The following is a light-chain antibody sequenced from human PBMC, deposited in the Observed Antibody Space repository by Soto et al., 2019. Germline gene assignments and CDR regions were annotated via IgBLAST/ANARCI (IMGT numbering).Light chain of an antibody. CDR3: QDFGSLPYT. V-gene: IGKV3D-15*02. CDR1: QIINDN. J-gene: IGKJ2*01. CDR2: GAT. Sequence: EVVMTQSPATLSVSPGERATLFCWASQIINDNVAWYQQKPGQAPRLLMYGATTRATDIPARFSGGQSGTEFTLTISRLEPEDFAVYYCQDFGSLPYTFGQGTKLEIK.